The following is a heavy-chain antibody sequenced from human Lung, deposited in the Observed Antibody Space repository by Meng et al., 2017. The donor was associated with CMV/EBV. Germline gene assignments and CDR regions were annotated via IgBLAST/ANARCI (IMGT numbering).Heavy chain of an antibody. Sequence: SXTXSLXXTVSGGSISSYYWSWIRQPPGKGLEWIGYIYYSGSTNYNPSLKSRVTISVDTSKNQFSLKLSSVTAADTAVYYCARNSPAAPHYYYYGMDVWGQGTXVTVSS. V-gene: IGHV4-59*01. CDR2: IYYSGST. J-gene: IGHJ6*02. CDR3: ARNSPAAPHYYYYGMDV. CDR1: GGSISSYY. D-gene: IGHD2-2*01.